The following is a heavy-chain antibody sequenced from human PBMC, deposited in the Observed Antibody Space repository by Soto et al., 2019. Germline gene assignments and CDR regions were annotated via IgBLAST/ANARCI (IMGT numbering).Heavy chain of an antibody. D-gene: IGHD6-19*01. J-gene: IGHJ6*02. CDR3: ARDQTGYSSGWSSVAMDV. Sequence: QVQLVQSGAEMKKPGASVKVSCTASGYTFTGYYIHWVRQAPGQGLEWMGWISPNSGGTKFAQKFQGRATMTRDTSISTVYMEYSRLRSDDTAIYYCARDQTGYSSGWSSVAMDVWGQGTTVTVS. CDR2: ISPNSGGT. V-gene: IGHV1-2*02. CDR1: GYTFTGYY.